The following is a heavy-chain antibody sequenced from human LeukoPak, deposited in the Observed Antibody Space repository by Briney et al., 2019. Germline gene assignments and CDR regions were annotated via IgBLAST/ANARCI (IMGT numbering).Heavy chain of an antibody. J-gene: IGHJ5*02. CDR2: MNPNSGNT. Sequence: ASVKVSCKASGYTFTSYDINWVRQATGQGLEWIGWMNPNSGNTGYAQKFQGRVTITRNTSISTAYMELSSLRSEDTAVYYCARRHYDFWSGYDNWFDPWGQGTLVTVSS. CDR1: GYTFTSYD. CDR3: ARRHYDFWSGYDNWFDP. D-gene: IGHD3-3*01. V-gene: IGHV1-8*03.